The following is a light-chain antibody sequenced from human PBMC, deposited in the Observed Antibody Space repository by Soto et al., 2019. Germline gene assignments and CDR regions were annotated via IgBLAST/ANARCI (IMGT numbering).Light chain of an antibody. Sequence: QSVLTQPPSVSGAPGQRVTISCTGSSSNIGAGYDIHWYQQLPGTAPKLLIYGNINRPSGVPDRFSGSESGTSASLAITGLQAEDEADYYCQSYDSSLSGSVVFGGGTKLTVL. CDR1: SSNIGAGYD. J-gene: IGLJ2*01. V-gene: IGLV1-40*01. CDR2: GNI. CDR3: QSYDSSLSGSVV.